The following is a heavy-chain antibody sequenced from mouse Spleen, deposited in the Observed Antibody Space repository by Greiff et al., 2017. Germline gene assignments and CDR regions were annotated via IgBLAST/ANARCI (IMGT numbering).Heavy chain of an antibody. V-gene: IGHV3-6*01. Sequence: VQLKESGPGLVKPSQSLSLTCSVTGYSITSGYYWNWIRQFPGNKLEWMGYISYDGSNNYNPSLKNRISITRDTSKNQFFLKLNSVTTEDTATYYCARGVITSAYAMDYWGQGTSVTVSS. D-gene: IGHD2-4*01. CDR2: ISYDGSN. J-gene: IGHJ4*01. CDR3: ARGVITSAYAMDY. CDR1: GYSITSGYY.